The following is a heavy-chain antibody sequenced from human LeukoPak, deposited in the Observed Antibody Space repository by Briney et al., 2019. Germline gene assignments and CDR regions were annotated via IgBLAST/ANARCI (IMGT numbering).Heavy chain of an antibody. CDR3: ARDRATDLSNYFAY. CDR1: GFTFSSYA. CDR2: ISYDGSNK. D-gene: IGHD4-11*01. Sequence: GRFLRLSCAASGFTFSSYAMHRVRQAPGKGLEWVAVISYDGSNKYYADSVKGRFTLSRDNSKNTLYLQMNSLRAEDTAVYYWARDRATDLSNYFAYWGQGTLVTVSS. V-gene: IGHV3-30*04. J-gene: IGHJ4*02.